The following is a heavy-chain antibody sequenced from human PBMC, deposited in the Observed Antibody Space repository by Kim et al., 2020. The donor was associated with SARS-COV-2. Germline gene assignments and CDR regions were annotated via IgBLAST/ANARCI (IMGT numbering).Heavy chain of an antibody. J-gene: IGHJ1*01. CDR2: IYYSGST. D-gene: IGHD2-21*02. CDR3: ARVGGCGGDCYHGFQH. V-gene: IGHV4-59*01. Sequence: SETLSLTCTVSGGSISSYYWSWIRQPPGKGLEWIGYIYYSGSTNYNPSLKSRVTISVDTSKNQFSLKLSSVTAADTAVYYCARVGGCGGDCYHGFQHWGQGTLVTVSS. CDR1: GGSISSYY.